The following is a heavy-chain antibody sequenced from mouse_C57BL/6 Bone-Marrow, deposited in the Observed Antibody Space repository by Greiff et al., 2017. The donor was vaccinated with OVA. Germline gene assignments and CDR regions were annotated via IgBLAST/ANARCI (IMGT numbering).Heavy chain of an antibody. CDR3: ASGTAWFAY. J-gene: IGHJ3*01. Sequence: EVHLVESGGDLVKPGGSLKLSCAASGFTFSSSGMSWVRQTPDKRLEWVATISSGSSYTNYPDSVKGRFPISRDNAKNTLYLQMSSLKSEDTAMYYCASGTAWFAYWGQGTLVTVSA. CDR1: GFTFSSSG. CDR2: ISSGSSYT. V-gene: IGHV5-6*01. D-gene: IGHD1-1*02.